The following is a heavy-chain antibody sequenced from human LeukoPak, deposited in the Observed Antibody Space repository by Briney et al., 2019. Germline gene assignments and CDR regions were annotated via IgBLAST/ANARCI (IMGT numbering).Heavy chain of an antibody. Sequence: GGSLRLSCAASGFTFDDYAMHWVRQAPGKGLEWVSGISWNSGSIGYADSVKGRFTISRDNAKNSLYLQMNSLRAEDMALYYCVKGPNYSSGAPYSDYWGQGTLVTVSS. V-gene: IGHV3-9*03. CDR1: GFTFDDYA. D-gene: IGHD6-19*01. CDR3: VKGPNYSSGAPYSDY. CDR2: ISWNSGSI. J-gene: IGHJ4*02.